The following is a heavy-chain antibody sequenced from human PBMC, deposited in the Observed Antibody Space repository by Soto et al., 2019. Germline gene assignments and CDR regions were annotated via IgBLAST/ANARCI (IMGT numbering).Heavy chain of an antibody. CDR1: GFTFSSYS. CDR3: ARDHAQYQLLHYGMDV. J-gene: IGHJ6*02. V-gene: IGHV3-21*01. CDR2: ISSSSSYI. D-gene: IGHD2-2*01. Sequence: GGSLRLSCAASGFTFSSYSMNWVRQAPGKGLEWVSSISSSSSYIYYADSVKGRFTISRDNAKNSLYLQMNSLRAEDTAVYYCARDHAQYQLLHYGMDVWGQGTTVTVSS.